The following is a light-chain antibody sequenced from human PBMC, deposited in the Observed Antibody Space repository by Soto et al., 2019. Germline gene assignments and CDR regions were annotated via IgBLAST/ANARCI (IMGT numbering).Light chain of an antibody. CDR3: QQYNSWPLT. Sequence: DIVLTQSPDSLALSLGERATINCKSSQSVLYSSNNKNYLAWYQLKSGQPPKLLFYWASTRESGVPDRFSASGSGTDFTLTINSLQAEDVAVYYCQQYNSWPLTFGGGTKVEIK. CDR1: QSVLYSSNNKNY. CDR2: WAS. V-gene: IGKV4-1*01. J-gene: IGKJ4*01.